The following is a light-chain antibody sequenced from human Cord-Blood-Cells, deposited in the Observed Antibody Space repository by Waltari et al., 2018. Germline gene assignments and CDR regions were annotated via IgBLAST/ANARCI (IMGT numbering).Light chain of an antibody. J-gene: IGKJ3*01. Sequence: DIVMTQSPDSLAVSLGERATIHCKSSQSVLYSSNNKNYLAWYQQKPGQPPKLLIYWASTRESGVPDRFSGSGSGTDFTLTISTLQAEYVAVYYCQQYSSTPCTFGPGTKVDIK. CDR3: QQYSSTPCT. V-gene: IGKV4-1*01. CDR1: QSVLYSSNNKNY. CDR2: WAS.